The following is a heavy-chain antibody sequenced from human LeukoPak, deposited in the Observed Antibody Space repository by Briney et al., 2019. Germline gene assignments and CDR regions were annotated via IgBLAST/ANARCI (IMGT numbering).Heavy chain of an antibody. V-gene: IGHV3-23*01. J-gene: IGHJ6*02. Sequence: GGSLRLSCAASGFTFSSYAMSWVRQAPGKGLEWVSAISGSGGSTYYADSVKGRFTISRDNSKNTLYLQMNSLRAEDTAVYYCAKDQHERRQIAAAASHYYGMDVWGQGTAVTVSS. CDR3: AKDQHERRQIAAAASHYYGMDV. CDR2: ISGSGGST. D-gene: IGHD6-13*01. CDR1: GFTFSSYA.